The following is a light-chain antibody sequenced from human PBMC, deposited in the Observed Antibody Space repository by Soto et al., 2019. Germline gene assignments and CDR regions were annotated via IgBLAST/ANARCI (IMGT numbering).Light chain of an antibody. CDR1: SSDVGGYNY. CDR3: SSYTSSSTRV. Sequence: QSALTQPASASGSPGQSVTISCTGTSSDVGGYNYVSWYQQRPGKDPKLMIYDVSNQPSGVSTRFSGSNSGNTASLTISGLQPDDEADYYCSSYTSSSTRVFGGGTQLTVL. V-gene: IGLV2-14*01. J-gene: IGLJ2*01. CDR2: DVS.